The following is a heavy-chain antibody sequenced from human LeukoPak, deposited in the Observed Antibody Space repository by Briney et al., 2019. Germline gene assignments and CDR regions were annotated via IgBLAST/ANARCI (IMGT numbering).Heavy chain of an antibody. Sequence: ASVKVSCKASGYTFTGYYMHWVRQAPGQGLEWMGWINPNSGGTNYAQKLQGRVTMTTDTSTSTAYMELRSLRSDDTAVYYCAREVRDSSGYYDAFDIWGQGTMVTVSS. J-gene: IGHJ3*02. CDR1: GYTFTGYY. CDR2: INPNSGGT. CDR3: AREVRDSSGYYDAFDI. V-gene: IGHV1-2*02. D-gene: IGHD3-22*01.